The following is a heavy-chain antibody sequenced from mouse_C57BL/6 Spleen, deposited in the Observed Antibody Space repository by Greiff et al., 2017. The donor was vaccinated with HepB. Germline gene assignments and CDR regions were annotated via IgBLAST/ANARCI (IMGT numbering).Heavy chain of an antibody. CDR3: ARFPYDYGPFDV. J-gene: IGHJ1*03. D-gene: IGHD2-4*01. CDR1: GYTFTSYW. Sequence: QVQLQQPGAELVKPGASVKMSCKASGYTFTSYWITWVKQRPGQGLEWIGDIYPGSGSTNYNEKFKSKATLTVDTSSSTAYMQLSSLTSEDSAVYYCARFPYDYGPFDVWGTGTTVTVSS. CDR2: IYPGSGST. V-gene: IGHV1-55*01.